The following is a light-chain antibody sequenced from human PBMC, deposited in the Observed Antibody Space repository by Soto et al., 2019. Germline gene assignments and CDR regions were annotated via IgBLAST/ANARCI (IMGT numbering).Light chain of an antibody. CDR3: KAWDSSTVV. CDR2: QDS. Sequence: SYELTQPPSVSVSPGQTVSITCSGDKLGDKYACWYQQKPGQSPVLVIYQDSKRPSGIPERFSGSNSGNTATLTISGTQAMDEADYYCKAWDSSTVVFGGGTKLTVL. V-gene: IGLV3-1*01. CDR1: KLGDKY. J-gene: IGLJ2*01.